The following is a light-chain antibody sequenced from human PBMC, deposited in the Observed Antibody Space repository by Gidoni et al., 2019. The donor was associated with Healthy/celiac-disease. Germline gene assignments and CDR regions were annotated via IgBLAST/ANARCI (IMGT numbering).Light chain of an antibody. J-gene: IGKJ4*01. V-gene: IGKV1-33*01. Sequence: DIQMTQSPSSLSASVGDRVTITCQASQDISNYLNWYQQKPGKAPKLLIYDASNLETGVPSRFSGSGSGTDFTFTISSLQPEDIATYYCQQYDNLLLXXXGGTKVEIK. CDR3: QQYDNLLLX. CDR1: QDISNY. CDR2: DAS.